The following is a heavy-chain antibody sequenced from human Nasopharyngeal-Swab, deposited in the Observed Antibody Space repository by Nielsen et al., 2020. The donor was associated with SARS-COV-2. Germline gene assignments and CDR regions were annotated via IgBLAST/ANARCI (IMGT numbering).Heavy chain of an antibody. J-gene: IGHJ6*03. CDR1: GFTFGDYA. CDR2: IRSKAYGGTT. V-gene: IGHV3-49*03. CDR3: TRVACSGGSCYSGYYYYYMDV. Sequence: GESLKISCPASGFTFGDYAMSWFRQAPGKGLEWVGFIRSKAYGGTTEYAASVKGRFTISRDDSKSIAYLQMNSLKTEDTAVYYCTRVACSGGSCYSGYYYYYMDVWGKGTTVTVSS. D-gene: IGHD2-15*01.